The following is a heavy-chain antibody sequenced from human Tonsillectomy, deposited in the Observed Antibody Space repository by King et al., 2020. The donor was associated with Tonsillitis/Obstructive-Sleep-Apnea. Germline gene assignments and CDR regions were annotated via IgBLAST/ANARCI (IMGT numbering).Heavy chain of an antibody. D-gene: IGHD3-16*01. CDR2: ISDSGST. CDR1: RGSISNYY. Sequence: VQLQESGPGLVKPSETLSLTCTVSRGSISNYYWTWIRQSPGKGLEWIGYISDSGSTNYNPSLKSRVTMSVDTSKTQFSLNLRSVTAADTAIYYCARKDLGVVSPRHLWGQGPTVPVSS. CDR3: ARKDLGVVSPRHL. J-gene: IGHJ6*02. V-gene: IGHV4-59*08.